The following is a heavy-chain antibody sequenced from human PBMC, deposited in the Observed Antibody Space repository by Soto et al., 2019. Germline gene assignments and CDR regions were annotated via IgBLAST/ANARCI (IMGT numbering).Heavy chain of an antibody. CDR2: IYYSGST. J-gene: IGHJ4*02. CDR1: GGSISSSSYY. CDR3: ASNSWYFDWLFPRSDEDDRDY. V-gene: IGHV4-39*01. Sequence: PSETLSLTCSVSGGSISSSSYYWGWIRQPPGKGLEWIGSIYYSGSTYYKPSLKSRVTISVDTSKNQFYLKLSSVTAADTAVYYCASNSWYFDWLFPRSDEDDRDYWGQGTLVTVSS. D-gene: IGHD3-9*01.